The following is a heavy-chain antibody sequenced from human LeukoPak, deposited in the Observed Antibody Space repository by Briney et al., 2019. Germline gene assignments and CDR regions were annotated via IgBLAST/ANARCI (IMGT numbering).Heavy chain of an antibody. CDR1: GYTFTSYD. V-gene: IGHV1-8*01. CDR3: ARRPGYSSSWYIYYGMDV. J-gene: IGHJ6*02. CDR2: MNPNSGNT. Sequence: GASVKVSCKASGYTFTSYDINWVRQATGQGLEWMGWMNPNSGNTGYAQKFQGRVTMTRNTSISTAYMELSSLRSEDTAVYYCARRPGYSSSWYIYYGMDVWGQGTLVTVSS. D-gene: IGHD6-13*01.